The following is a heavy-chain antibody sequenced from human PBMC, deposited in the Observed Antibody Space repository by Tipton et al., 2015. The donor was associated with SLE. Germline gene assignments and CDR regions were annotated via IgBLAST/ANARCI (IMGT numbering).Heavy chain of an antibody. CDR2: LYYSGNT. CDR1: GGSIRSSRHF. D-gene: IGHD4/OR15-4a*01. V-gene: IGHV4-39*07. J-gene: IGHJ5*02. CDR3: TRGGRGDGANPFDP. Sequence: TLSLTCTVSGGSIRSSRHFWGWIRQPPGKGLEWIGVLYYSGNTYYNPSLKSPVTLSIDTSKNQFSLKLTSVTVADTAVYYCTRGGRGDGANPFDPWGQGILVTVSS.